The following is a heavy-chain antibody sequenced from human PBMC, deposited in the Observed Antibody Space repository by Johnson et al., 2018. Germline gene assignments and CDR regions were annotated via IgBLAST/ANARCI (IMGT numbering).Heavy chain of an antibody. CDR1: GFTFTTAW. CDR2: IKSRTDGATT. Sequence: VQLVESGGGLVEPGGSLRLSCAASGFTFTTAWMSWVRQAPGKGLEWVGRIKSRTDGATTDSAAPVKGRFTIPREDSKNTRYLQMNGLKREDTALYYCTTGRYDYVWGSYRYDAFDIWGQGTMVTVSS. D-gene: IGHD3-16*02. J-gene: IGHJ3*02. CDR3: TTGRYDYVWGSYRYDAFDI. V-gene: IGHV3-15*01.